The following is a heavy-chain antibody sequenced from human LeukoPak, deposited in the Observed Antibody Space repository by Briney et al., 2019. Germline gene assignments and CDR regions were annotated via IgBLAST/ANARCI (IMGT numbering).Heavy chain of an antibody. J-gene: IGHJ4*02. CDR2: ISGSGGST. Sequence: GGSLRLSCAASGFTFSSYAMSWVRQAPGKGLEWVSAISGSGGSTYYADSVKGRFTISRDNSKNTLYLQMNSLRAEDTAVYYCANQDGDSRYFDYWGQGTLVTVSS. CDR3: ANQDGDSRYFDY. CDR1: GFTFSSYA. V-gene: IGHV3-23*01. D-gene: IGHD4-17*01.